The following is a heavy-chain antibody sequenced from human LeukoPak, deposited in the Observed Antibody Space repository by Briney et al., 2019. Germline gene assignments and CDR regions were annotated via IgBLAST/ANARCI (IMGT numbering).Heavy chain of an antibody. D-gene: IGHD3-16*01. Sequence: AGGSLRLSCTASGFTFNSYALHWVRQAPGKGLEGVALISYDGANTYYADSMKGRFTISRDNSKNTLYLQMSSLRAEDTAVYYCVRDDGDDYLWGSHGAFDFWGQGAMVTVSS. CDR2: ISYDGANT. CDR1: GFTFNSYA. CDR3: VRDDGDDYLWGSHGAFDF. V-gene: IGHV3-30-3*01. J-gene: IGHJ3*01.